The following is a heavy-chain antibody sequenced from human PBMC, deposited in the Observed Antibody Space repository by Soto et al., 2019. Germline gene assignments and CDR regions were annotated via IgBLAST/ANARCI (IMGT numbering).Heavy chain of an antibody. CDR1: GYTFTSYA. Sequence: ASVKVSCKASGYTFTSYAMHWVRQAPGQRLEWMGWINAGNGNTKYSQKFQGRVTITRDTSASTAYMELSSLRSEDTAVYYCARDPGGYSYLDYWGQGTLVTVSS. CDR3: ARDPGGYSYLDY. V-gene: IGHV1-3*01. CDR2: INAGNGNT. D-gene: IGHD5-18*01. J-gene: IGHJ4*02.